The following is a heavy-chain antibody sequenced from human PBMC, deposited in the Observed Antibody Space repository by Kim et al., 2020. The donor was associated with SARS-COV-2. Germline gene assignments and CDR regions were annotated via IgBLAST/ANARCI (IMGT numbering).Heavy chain of an antibody. CDR2: IIPIFGTA. V-gene: IGHV1-69*13. CDR3: ARSSHIAAAGTYYYYGMDV. Sequence: SVKVSCKASGGTFSSYAISWVRQAPGQGLEWMGGIIPIFGTANYAQKFQGRVTITADESTSTAYMELSSLRSEDTAVYYCARSSHIAAAGTYYYYGMDVWGQGTTVTVSS. J-gene: IGHJ6*02. CDR1: GGTFSSYA. D-gene: IGHD6-13*01.